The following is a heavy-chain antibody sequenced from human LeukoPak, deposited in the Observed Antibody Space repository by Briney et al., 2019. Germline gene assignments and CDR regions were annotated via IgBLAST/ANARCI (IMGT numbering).Heavy chain of an antibody. Sequence: PGGSLRLSCAASGFTFSDYYMSWIRQAPGKGLEWVSYISSTGSTIYYADSVKGRFTISRDNAKNSLYLQMNSLRAEDTAVYYCARGDKWNPLSAYSDYWGQGTLVTVSS. CDR3: ARGDKWNPLSAYSDY. CDR1: GFTFSDYY. V-gene: IGHV3-11*01. J-gene: IGHJ4*02. CDR2: ISSTGSTI. D-gene: IGHD1-20*01.